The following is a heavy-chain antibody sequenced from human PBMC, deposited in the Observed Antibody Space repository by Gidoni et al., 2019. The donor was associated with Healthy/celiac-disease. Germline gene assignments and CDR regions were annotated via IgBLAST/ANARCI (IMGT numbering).Heavy chain of an antibody. D-gene: IGHD3-22*01. CDR2: IWYDGSNK. V-gene: IGHV3-33*01. CDR1: GFTFSSYG. CDR3: ARAYDSSGSDY. J-gene: IGHJ4*02. Sequence: QVQLVESGGGVVQPGRSLRLSCAESGFTFSSYGMHWVRPAPGKGLEWVAVIWYDGSNKYYADSVKGRFTISRDNSKNTLYLQMNSLRAEDTAVYYCARAYDSSGSDYWGQGTLVTVSS.